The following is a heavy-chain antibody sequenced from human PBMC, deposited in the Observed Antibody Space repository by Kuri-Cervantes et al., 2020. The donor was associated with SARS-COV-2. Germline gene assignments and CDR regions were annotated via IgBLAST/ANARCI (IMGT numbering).Heavy chain of an antibody. D-gene: IGHD3-22*01. Sequence: SGTTLVKPTQTLTLTCTFSGFSLSTSGVGVGWIRQPPGKALEWLALIYWDDDKRYSPSLKSRLTITKDTSKNQVVLTMTNMDPVDTATYYCAHTRLVVVITTSYNWFDPWGQGTLVTVSS. CDR3: AHTRLVVVITTSYNWFDP. V-gene: IGHV2-5*02. CDR2: IYWDDDK. CDR1: GFSLSTSGVG. J-gene: IGHJ5*02.